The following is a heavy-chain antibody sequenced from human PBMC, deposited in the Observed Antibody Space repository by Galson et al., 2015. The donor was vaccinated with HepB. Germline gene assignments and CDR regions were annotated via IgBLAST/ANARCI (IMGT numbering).Heavy chain of an antibody. CDR1: GFGFSYYG. Sequence: SLRLSCAASGFGFSYYGMHWVRQAPGKGLEWVAGISIDENQKYFADSVKGRFTISRDNSKNTLYLQMDSLRAEDTAVYYCAKDFGESSGYLWGLWGQGTLVAVSS. CDR2: ISIDENQK. D-gene: IGHD6-25*01. CDR3: AKDFGESSGYLWGL. J-gene: IGHJ4*02. V-gene: IGHV3-30*18.